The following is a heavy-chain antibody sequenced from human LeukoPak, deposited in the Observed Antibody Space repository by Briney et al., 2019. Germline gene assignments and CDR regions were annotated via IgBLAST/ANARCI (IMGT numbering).Heavy chain of an antibody. CDR2: INSDGSST. D-gene: IGHD2-21*02. CDR1: GFTFSSYW. V-gene: IGHV3-74*01. J-gene: IGHJ4*02. CDR3: AKDYCGGDCYPDY. Sequence: GGSLRLSCAASGFTFSSYWMHWVRHAPGKGLVWVSRINSDGSSTSYADSVKGRFTISRDNAKNTLYLQMNSLRAEDTAVYYCAKDYCGGDCYPDYWGQGTLVTVSS.